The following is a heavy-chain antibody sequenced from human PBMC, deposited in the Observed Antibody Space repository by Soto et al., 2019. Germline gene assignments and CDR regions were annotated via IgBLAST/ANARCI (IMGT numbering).Heavy chain of an antibody. Sequence: GGSLRLSCAASGFTFDDYAMHWVRQAPGKGLEWVSGISWNSGSIGYADSVKGRFTISRDNAKNSLYLQMNSLRAEDTALYYCARLRYYYYGMDVWGQGTTVTVSS. V-gene: IGHV3-9*01. J-gene: IGHJ6*02. CDR2: ISWNSGSI. CDR3: ARLRYYYYGMDV. CDR1: GFTFDDYA. D-gene: IGHD2-21*02.